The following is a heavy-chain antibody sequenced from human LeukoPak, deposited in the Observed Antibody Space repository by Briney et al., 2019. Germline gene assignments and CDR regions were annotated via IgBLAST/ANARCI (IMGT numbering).Heavy chain of an antibody. CDR3: ARASIAARRFDY. D-gene: IGHD6-6*01. Sequence: GGSLRLSCAASGFTFSSYSMNWVRQAPGKGLEWVSSISSSSSYIYYADSVKGRFTISRDNAKNSLYLQMNSLRAEDTAVYCCARASIAARRFDYWGQGTLATVSS. CDR2: ISSSSSYI. V-gene: IGHV3-21*01. J-gene: IGHJ4*02. CDR1: GFTFSSYS.